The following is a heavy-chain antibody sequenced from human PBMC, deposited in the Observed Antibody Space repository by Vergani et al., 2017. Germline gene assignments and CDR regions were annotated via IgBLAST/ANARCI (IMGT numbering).Heavy chain of an antibody. J-gene: IGHJ6*02. CDR2: VNPNSGDT. Sequence: QVHLVQSGAEVKKPGASVKVSCQTSGYTFSAYYIHWVRQAPGQGLEWMGWVNPNSGDTNYAQKLQGRVTMTTDTSTSTAYMELRSLRSDDTAVYYCARDPDIVVVPAAPYYYYYYGMDVWGQGTTVTVSS. CDR3: ARDPDIVVVPAAPYYYYYYGMDV. CDR1: GYTFSAYY. D-gene: IGHD2-2*01. V-gene: IGHV1-2*02.